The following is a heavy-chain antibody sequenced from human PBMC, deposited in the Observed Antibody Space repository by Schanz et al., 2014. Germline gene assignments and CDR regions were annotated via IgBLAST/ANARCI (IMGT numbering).Heavy chain of an antibody. CDR1: GFTFSDYW. Sequence: EVQLVESGGGLVQPGGSLRLSCTASGFTFSDYWMSWVRQAPGKGPEWVANIKHDGSVKDYVDSVEGRFTISRDNAKRSLCLQMNSLRAEDTAVYYCAKQHIVRGVIYLNWFDSWGQGTLVTVSS. D-gene: IGHD3-10*01. CDR2: IKHDGSVK. V-gene: IGHV3-7*02. CDR3: AKQHIVRGVIYLNWFDS. J-gene: IGHJ5*01.